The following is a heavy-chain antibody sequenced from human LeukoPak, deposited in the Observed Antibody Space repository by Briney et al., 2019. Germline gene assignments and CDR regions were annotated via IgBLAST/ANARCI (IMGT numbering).Heavy chain of an antibody. CDR1: GFTFSSYA. V-gene: IGHV3-64*01. CDR3: ARDVRGYSDHYYYYYMDV. CDR2: ISSNGGST. Sequence: GGSLRLSCAASGFTFSSYAMHWVRQAPGKGLEYVSAISSNGGSTYYANSVKGRFTISRDNSKNTLYLQMGSLRAEDMAVYYCARDVRGYSDHYYYYYMDVWGKGTTVTVSS. J-gene: IGHJ6*03. D-gene: IGHD5-18*01.